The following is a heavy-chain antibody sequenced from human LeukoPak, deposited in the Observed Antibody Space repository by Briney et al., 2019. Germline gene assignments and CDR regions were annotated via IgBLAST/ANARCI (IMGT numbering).Heavy chain of an antibody. V-gene: IGHV3-53*04. CDR1: EFTVTSNY. CDR2: IYSGGST. CDR3: ARSTYCGGDCPPDYFDY. Sequence: PGGSLRLSCAASEFTVTSNYMSWVRQAPGKGLEWVSVIYSGGSTYYADSVRGRFTISRHNSNNTLYLQMNSLRPEDTAVYYCARSTYCGGDCPPDYFDYWGQGTLVTVSS. D-gene: IGHD2-21*02. J-gene: IGHJ4*02.